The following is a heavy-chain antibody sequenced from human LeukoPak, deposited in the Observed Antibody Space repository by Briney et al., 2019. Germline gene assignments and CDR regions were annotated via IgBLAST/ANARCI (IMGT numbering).Heavy chain of an antibody. CDR2: INSDGSAT. Sequence: GGSLRLSCEASGFTFSRYWMHWVRQAPGKGLMWVSRINSDGSATTYADFVKGRFTISRDNAKNTVYLQMNSLRVNDTAIYYCERDYGAWGQGTLVTVSP. CDR3: ERDYGA. V-gene: IGHV3-74*03. J-gene: IGHJ5*02. D-gene: IGHD4/OR15-4a*01. CDR1: GFTFSRYW.